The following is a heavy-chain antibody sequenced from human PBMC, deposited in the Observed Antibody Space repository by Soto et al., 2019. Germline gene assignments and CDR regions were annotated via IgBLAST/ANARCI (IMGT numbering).Heavy chain of an antibody. V-gene: IGHV3-23*01. D-gene: IGHD3-10*01. CDR3: AKAPAYYYGSGTSHFDY. CDR2: FSGTTTST. J-gene: IGHJ4*02. CDR1: GFIFSSYA. Sequence: HPGGSLRLSCAASGFIFSSYAMSWVRQAPGKGLEWVSAFSGTTTSTYYAASVKGRFTISRDNSKNTLYLQMNSLRVEDTAVYYCAKAPAYYYGSGTSHFDYWGQGTLVTVSS.